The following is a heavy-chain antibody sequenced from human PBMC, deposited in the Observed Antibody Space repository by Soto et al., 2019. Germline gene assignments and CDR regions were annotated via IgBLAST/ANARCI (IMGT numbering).Heavy chain of an antibody. CDR2: SIPILGIA. CDR3: ARDPTPSGDYGQDAFDI. V-gene: IGHV1-69*08. CDR1: GGTFSSYT. Sequence: QVQLVQSGAEVKKPGSSVKVSCKASGGTFSSYTISWVRQAPGQGLEWMGRSIPILGIANYAQNFQGRVTITADKSTSTAYMELSSLRSEDAAVYYGARDPTPSGDYGQDAFDIWGQGTMVTVSS. D-gene: IGHD4-17*01. J-gene: IGHJ3*02.